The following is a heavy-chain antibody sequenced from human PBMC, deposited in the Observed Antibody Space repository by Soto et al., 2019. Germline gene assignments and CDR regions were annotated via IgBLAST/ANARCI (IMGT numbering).Heavy chain of an antibody. V-gene: IGHV4-61*01. D-gene: IGHD1-26*01. J-gene: IGHJ6*02. Sequence: QVRLQESGPGLVKPSETLSLSCLVSGDSVGNGPYYWSWIRQSPGEGLEWIAYIYYSGSTNVNPSLESRVNISIDMSKNQFFLERRSVTDADAAVYFCARVGSSCHSGGCYYYYGLGVWGQGTTVAISS. CDR3: ARVGSSCHSGGCYYYYGLGV. CDR2: IYYSGST. CDR1: GDSVGNGPYY.